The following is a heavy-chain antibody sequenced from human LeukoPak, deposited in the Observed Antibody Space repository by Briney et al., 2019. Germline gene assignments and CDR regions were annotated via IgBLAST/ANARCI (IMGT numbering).Heavy chain of an antibody. D-gene: IGHD6-19*01. Sequence: SGPALVKPTQTLTLTCTFSGFSLSTSGMCVNWIRQPPGKALEWLARIDWDDDKNYNTSLETRLTISKDTSKNQVVLTMTNMDPVDTATYYCARLSNGWYYFDYWGQGTLVTVSS. CDR2: IDWDDDK. J-gene: IGHJ4*02. CDR3: ARLSNGWYYFDY. CDR1: GFSLSTSGMC. V-gene: IGHV2-70*11.